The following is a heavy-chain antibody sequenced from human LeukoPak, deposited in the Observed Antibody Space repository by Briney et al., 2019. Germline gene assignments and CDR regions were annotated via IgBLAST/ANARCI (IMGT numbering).Heavy chain of an antibody. CDR2: IYHSGST. CDR3: ARGGYSSSFDY. J-gene: IGHJ4*02. D-gene: IGHD6-13*01. V-gene: IGHV4-38-2*02. CDR1: GYSISSGYY. Sequence: SETLSLTCTVSGYSISSGYYWGWIRPPPGKGLEWIGSIYHSGSTYYNPSLKSRVTISVDTSKNQFSLKLSSVTAADTAVYYCARGGYSSSFDYWGQGTLVTVSS.